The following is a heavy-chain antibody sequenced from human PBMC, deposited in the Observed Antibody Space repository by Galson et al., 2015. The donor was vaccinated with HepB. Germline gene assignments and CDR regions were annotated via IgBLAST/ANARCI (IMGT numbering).Heavy chain of an antibody. CDR1: GGSISSSSYY. CDR2: IYYSGST. Sequence: ETLSLTCTVSGGSISSSSYYWGWIRQPPGKGLEWIGSIYYSGSTYYNPSLKSRVTISVDTSKNQFSLKLSSVTAADTAVYYCARQPKWELPLAYYYYGMDVWGQGTTVTVSS. D-gene: IGHD1-26*01. J-gene: IGHJ6*02. V-gene: IGHV4-39*01. CDR3: ARQPKWELPLAYYYYGMDV.